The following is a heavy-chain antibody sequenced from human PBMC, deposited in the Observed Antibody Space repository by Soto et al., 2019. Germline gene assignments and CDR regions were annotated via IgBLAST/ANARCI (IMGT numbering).Heavy chain of an antibody. J-gene: IGHJ5*02. Sequence: PGGSLRLSCAASGFTFSSYAMSWVRQAPGKGLEWVSAISGSGGSTYYADSVKGRFTISRDNSKNTLYLQMNSLRAEDTAVYYCAKDRANRSKGYWLYSSGPTSSWGQGTLVTVSS. CDR2: ISGSGGST. CDR1: GFTFSSYA. CDR3: AKDRANRSKGYWLYSSGPTSS. D-gene: IGHD6-19*01. V-gene: IGHV3-23*01.